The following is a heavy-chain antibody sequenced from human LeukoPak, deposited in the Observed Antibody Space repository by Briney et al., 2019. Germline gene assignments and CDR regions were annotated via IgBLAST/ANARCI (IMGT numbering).Heavy chain of an antibody. D-gene: IGHD3-10*01. CDR3: ARGSGDFDY. CDR2: VYLRGST. V-gene: IGHV4-61*02. J-gene: IGHJ4*02. Sequence: PSETLSLTCTVSGGSISSGSYYWSWIRQPPGKGREGIGRVYLRGSTNYNPSLKNRVTISVDTSKTQFSLKVSSVTAADTAVYYCARGSGDFDYWGQGTLVTVSS. CDR1: GGSISSGSYY.